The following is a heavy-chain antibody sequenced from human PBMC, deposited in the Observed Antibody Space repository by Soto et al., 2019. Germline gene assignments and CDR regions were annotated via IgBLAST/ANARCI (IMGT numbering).Heavy chain of an antibody. D-gene: IGHD1-26*01. CDR2: ISAYNGNT. CDR3: AREPQRYSGSYYFDY. V-gene: IGHV1-18*01. CDR1: GYTFTNYG. J-gene: IGHJ4*02. Sequence: QVQLVQSGAEVKKPGASVKVSCKASGYTFTNYGVSWVRQAPGQGLEWMAWISAYNGNTHYAHNLQGRVTVTTDTSTSTAYMELRSLRSDDTAVYYCAREPQRYSGSYYFDYWGPGTLVTVSS.